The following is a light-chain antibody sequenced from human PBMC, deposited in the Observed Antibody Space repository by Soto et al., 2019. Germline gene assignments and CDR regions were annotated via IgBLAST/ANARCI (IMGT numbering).Light chain of an antibody. CDR2: TAS. CDR3: QQVNSYPIT. J-gene: IGKJ5*01. Sequence: DIQLTQSPSFLSGSVGDRVTITCRASQGIYSSLAWYQQKPGKAPKLLIYTASTLQSGVPSRFSGSGSGTEFTLTITSLHPEDFSTYYCQQVNSYPITFGQGTRLEIK. V-gene: IGKV1-9*01. CDR1: QGIYSS.